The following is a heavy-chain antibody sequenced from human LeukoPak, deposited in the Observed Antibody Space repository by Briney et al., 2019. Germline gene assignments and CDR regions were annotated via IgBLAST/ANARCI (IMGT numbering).Heavy chain of an antibody. CDR3: ARNMMGTDY. V-gene: IGHV3-30*02. J-gene: IGHJ4*02. Sequence: GGSLRLSCVASGLTFTGSGVHWLRQAPGKGLEWVAFIQSGGSYKDYVESVKGRFTSSRDDSKNTVYLQMNGLRPEGTAVYYCARNMMGTDYWGQGTHVTVSS. CDR1: GLTFTGSG. CDR2: IQSGGSYK. D-gene: IGHD3-16*01.